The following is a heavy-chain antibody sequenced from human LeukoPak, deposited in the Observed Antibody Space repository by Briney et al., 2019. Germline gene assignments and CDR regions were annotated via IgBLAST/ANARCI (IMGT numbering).Heavy chain of an antibody. CDR3: ARLVGATLVFDY. Sequence: PSETLSLTCAVSGYSISSGYYWGWIRQPRGQGLEWIGSIYHSGSTYYNPSLKSRVTISVDTSKNQFSLKLSSVTAADTAVYYCARLVGATLVFDYWGQGTLVTVSS. CDR1: GYSISSGYY. CDR2: IYHSGST. D-gene: IGHD1-26*01. V-gene: IGHV4-38-2*01. J-gene: IGHJ4*02.